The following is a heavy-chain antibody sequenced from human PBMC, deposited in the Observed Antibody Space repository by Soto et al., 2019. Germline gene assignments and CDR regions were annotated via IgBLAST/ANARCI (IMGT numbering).Heavy chain of an antibody. Sequence: ASVKVSCKASGGTFSSYAISWVRQAPGQGLEWMGGIIPIFGTANYAQKFQGRVTITADESTSTAYMELSSLRSEDTAIYYCARMATSGTLNWFDPRGQGTLVTVSS. CDR2: IIPIFGTA. D-gene: IGHD1-26*01. J-gene: IGHJ5*02. CDR3: ARMATSGTLNWFDP. CDR1: GGTFSSYA. V-gene: IGHV1-69*13.